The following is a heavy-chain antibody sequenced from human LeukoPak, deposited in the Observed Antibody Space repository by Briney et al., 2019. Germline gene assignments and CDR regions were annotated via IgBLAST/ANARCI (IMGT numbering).Heavy chain of an antibody. D-gene: IGHD6-6*01. CDR3: ARGRYSSSINSMDV. Sequence: VKVSCKASGGTXXSYXISWVRQAPGQGLXWMGGXIPIFGTANYAQKFQGRVTITADESTSTAYMELSSLRSEDTAVYYCARGRYSSSINSMDVWGQGTTVTVSS. J-gene: IGHJ6*02. V-gene: IGHV1-69*13. CDR2: XIPIFGTA. CDR1: GGTXXSYX.